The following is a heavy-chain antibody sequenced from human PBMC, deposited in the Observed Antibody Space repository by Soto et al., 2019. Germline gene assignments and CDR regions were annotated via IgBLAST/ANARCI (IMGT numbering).Heavy chain of an antibody. J-gene: IGHJ6*03. CDR1: GCSISSYY. Sequence: SETLSLTCTVSGCSISSYYWSWIRQPPGKGLEWIGYIYYSGSTNYNPSLKSRVTISVDTSKNQFSLKLSSVTAADTAVYYCARLFREDIVVVPADYYYYYMDVWGKGTTVTVSS. D-gene: IGHD2-2*01. CDR2: IYYSGST. CDR3: ARLFREDIVVVPADYYYYYMDV. V-gene: IGHV4-59*08.